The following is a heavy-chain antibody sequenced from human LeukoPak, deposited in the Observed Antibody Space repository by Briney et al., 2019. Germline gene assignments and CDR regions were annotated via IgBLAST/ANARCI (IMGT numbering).Heavy chain of an antibody. CDR3: ATYYDFWSGLND. D-gene: IGHD3-3*01. J-gene: IGHJ4*02. Sequence: ASVKVSCKASGYTFTSYDINWVRQATGQGLEWMGWMNPNSGNTGYAQKFQGRVTITRNTSISTAYMELSSLRSEDTAVYYCATYYDFWSGLNDWGQGTLVTVSS. CDR2: MNPNSGNT. CDR1: GYTFTSYD. V-gene: IGHV1-8*03.